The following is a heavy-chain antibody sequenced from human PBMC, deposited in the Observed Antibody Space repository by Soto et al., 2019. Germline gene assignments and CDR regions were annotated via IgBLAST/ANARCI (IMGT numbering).Heavy chain of an antibody. CDR3: ARDDGIAVSYYYYMDV. CDR1: GFTFSSYS. J-gene: IGHJ6*03. Sequence: GGSLRLSCAASGFTFSSYSMNWVRQAPGKGLEWVSSISSSSSYIYYADSVKGRFTISRDNAKNSLYLQMNSLRAEDTAVYYCARDDGIAVSYYYYMDVWGKGTTVTVSS. D-gene: IGHD6-13*01. CDR2: ISSSSSYI. V-gene: IGHV3-21*01.